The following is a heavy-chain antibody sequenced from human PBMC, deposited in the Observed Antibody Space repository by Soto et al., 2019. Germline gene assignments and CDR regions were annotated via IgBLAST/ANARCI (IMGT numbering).Heavy chain of an antibody. Sequence: SETLSLTCTVSGGSISSSSYYWGWIRQPPGKGLEWIGSIYYSGSTYYNPSLKSRVTISVDTSKNQFSLKLSSVTAADVAVCDCARRGLRGGGGDYDYWGQGTLVTVSS. CDR1: GGSISSSSYY. CDR3: ARRGLRGGGGDYDY. D-gene: IGHD2-21*02. CDR2: IYYSGST. V-gene: IGHV4-39*01. J-gene: IGHJ4*02.